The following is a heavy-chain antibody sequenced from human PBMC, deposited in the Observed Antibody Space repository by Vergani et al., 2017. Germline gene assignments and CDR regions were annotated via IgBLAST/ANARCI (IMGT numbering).Heavy chain of an antibody. CDR2: ISGPGLST. V-gene: IGHV3-23*01. CDR3: VKEKIDLGSYFFDA. CDR1: GFTFSNSA. Sequence: EVHLLESGGGLVLSGGPLRLSCAASGFTFSNSAVSWVRQAPGRGLAWVSSISGPGLSTYYTDSVKGRFSISRDNSKNTVFLQMHSLRAADTAIYYCVKEKIDLGSYFFDAWSHGILVTVSS. D-gene: IGHD2/OR15-2a*01. J-gene: IGHJ4*01.